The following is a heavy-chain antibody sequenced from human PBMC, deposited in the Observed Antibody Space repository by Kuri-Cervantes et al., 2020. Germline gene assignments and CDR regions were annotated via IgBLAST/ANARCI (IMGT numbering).Heavy chain of an antibody. Sequence: SQTLSLTCAISGDSVSSNSAAWNWIRQSPSRGLEWLGRTYYRSKWYNDYAVSVKSRITINPDTSKNQFSLQLNSVTPEDTAVYYCARDRLGRYCSSTSCPGYGMDVWGQGTTVTVSS. CDR2: TYYRSKWYN. D-gene: IGHD2-2*01. V-gene: IGHV6-1*01. J-gene: IGHJ6*02. CDR1: GDSVSSNSAA. CDR3: ARDRLGRYCSSTSCPGYGMDV.